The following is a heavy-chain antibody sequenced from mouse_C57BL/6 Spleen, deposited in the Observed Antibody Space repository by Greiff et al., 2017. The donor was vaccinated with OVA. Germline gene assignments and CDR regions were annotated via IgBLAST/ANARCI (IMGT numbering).Heavy chain of an antibody. D-gene: IGHD2-4*01. J-gene: IGHJ4*01. CDR1: GFTFSDYG. V-gene: IGHV5-17*01. CDR3: ARGLYYDYDGYAMDY. CDR2: ISSGSSTI. Sequence: DVQLQESGGGLVKPGGSLKLSCAASGFTFSDYGMHWVRQAPEKGLEWVAYISSGSSTIYYADTVKGRFTISRDNAKNTLFLQMTSLRSEDTAMYYCARGLYYDYDGYAMDYWGQGTSVTVSS.